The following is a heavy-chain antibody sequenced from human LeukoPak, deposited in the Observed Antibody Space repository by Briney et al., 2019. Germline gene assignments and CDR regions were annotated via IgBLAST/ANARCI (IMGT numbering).Heavy chain of an antibody. Sequence: PGGSLRLSCEASGFTFTTYSMTWVRQAPGKGLEWVSIISSGSSAIFSADALKGRFTISRDDAKNLLYLDMNSLRAEDTAVYYCAKPARTDAFDIWGQGTMITVSS. V-gene: IGHV3-21*04. D-gene: IGHD1-14*01. CDR2: ISSGSSAI. CDR3: AKPARTDAFDI. CDR1: GFTFTTYS. J-gene: IGHJ3*02.